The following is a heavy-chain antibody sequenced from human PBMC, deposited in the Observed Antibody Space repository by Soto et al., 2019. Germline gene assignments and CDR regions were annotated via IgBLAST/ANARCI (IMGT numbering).Heavy chain of an antibody. CDR3: AREHPRIAAAGGWFDP. CDR1: GYTFTGYY. D-gene: IGHD6-13*01. CDR2: INPNSGGT. Sequence: QVQLVQSGAEVKKPGASVKVSCKASGYTFTGYYMHWVRQAPGQGLEWMGWINPNSGGTNYAQKFQGRVTMTRDTSISTAYMKLSRLRSDDTAVYYCAREHPRIAAAGGWFDPWGQGTLVTVSS. J-gene: IGHJ5*02. V-gene: IGHV1-2*02.